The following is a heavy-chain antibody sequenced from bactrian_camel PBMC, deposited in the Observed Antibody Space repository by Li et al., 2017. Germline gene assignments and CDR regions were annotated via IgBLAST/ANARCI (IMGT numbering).Heavy chain of an antibody. D-gene: IGHD3*01. CDR3: AVDTSRRCTAARLLFRLLALDALN. V-gene: IGHV3-2*01. J-gene: IGHJ4*01. CDR2: IYTPGGTT. Sequence: HVQLVESGGGSVQAGGSLRLSCAVSGDTYGSYCMGWFRQAPGKEREGVAIIYTPGGTTDYAEAVKGRFTISQDNAKNTLYLQMDNLEPEDTAMYYCAVDTSRRCTAARLLFRLLALDALNWGQGTQVTVS. CDR1: GDTYGSYC.